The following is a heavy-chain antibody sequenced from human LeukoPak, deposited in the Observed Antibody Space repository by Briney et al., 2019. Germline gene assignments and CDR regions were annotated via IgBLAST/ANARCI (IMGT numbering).Heavy chain of an antibody. J-gene: IGHJ4*02. Sequence: GASVKVSCKASGGTFSSYAISWVRQAPGQGLEWMGRIIPIFGTANYAQKFQGRVTITTDESTSTAYMELSSLRSEDTAVYCCASLHSCSGGSCYSYFDYWGQGTLVTVSS. CDR1: GGTFSSYA. D-gene: IGHD2-15*01. CDR2: IIPIFGTA. V-gene: IGHV1-69*05. CDR3: ASLHSCSGGSCYSYFDY.